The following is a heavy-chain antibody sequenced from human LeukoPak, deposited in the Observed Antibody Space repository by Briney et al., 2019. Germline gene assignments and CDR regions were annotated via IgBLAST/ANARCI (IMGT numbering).Heavy chain of an antibody. D-gene: IGHD3-10*01. CDR2: INHSGST. CDR1: GFTFSSYA. J-gene: IGHJ4*02. Sequence: GSLRLSCAASGFTFSSYAMSWVRQAPGKGLEWIGEINHSGSTNYNPSLKSRVTISVDTSKNQFSLKLSSVIAADTAVYYCARERHRFGRGLGYWGQGTLVTVSS. CDR3: ARERHRFGRGLGY. V-gene: IGHV4-34*01.